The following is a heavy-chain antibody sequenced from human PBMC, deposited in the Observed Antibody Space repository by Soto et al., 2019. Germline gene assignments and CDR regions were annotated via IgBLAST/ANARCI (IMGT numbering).Heavy chain of an antibody. CDR3: AKRSLLMAPT. Sequence: PSETLSLTCTVSGRAFNINADFWYLAWIRQPPGKGLEWIGSIDNGGNTHYNAPLKSRGIISADTSKNQFSLSLNSVPAAETAVYYCAKRSLLMAPTWGQGIQVTVSS. D-gene: IGHD1-26*01. V-gene: IGHV4-39*01. CDR1: GRAFNINADF. CDR2: IDNGGNT. J-gene: IGHJ4*02.